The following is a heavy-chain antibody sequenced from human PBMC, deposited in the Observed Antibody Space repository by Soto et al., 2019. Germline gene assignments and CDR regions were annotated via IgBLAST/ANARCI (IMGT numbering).Heavy chain of an antibody. V-gene: IGHV3-30-3*01. CDR1: GFTFSSYA. J-gene: IGHJ6*02. CDR3: ARDPGFGSGSYGDYYYGMDV. CDR2: ISYDGSNK. D-gene: IGHD3-10*01. Sequence: GGSLRLSCAASGFTFSSYAMHWVRQAPGKGLEWVAVISYDGSNKYYADSVKGRFTISRDNSKNTLYLQMNSLRAEDTAVYYCARDPGFGSGSYGDYYYGMDVWGQGTTVTVSS.